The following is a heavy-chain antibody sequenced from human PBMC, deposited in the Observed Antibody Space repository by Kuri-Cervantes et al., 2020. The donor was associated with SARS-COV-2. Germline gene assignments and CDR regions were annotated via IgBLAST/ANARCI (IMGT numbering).Heavy chain of an antibody. J-gene: IGHJ6*02. CDR2: ISSSGSTI. CDR1: GFTFSSYE. CDR3: ARESGHPYYYYYGMDV. V-gene: IGHV3-48*03. D-gene: IGHD3-10*01. Sequence: GESLKISCAASGFTFSSYEMNWVRQAPGKGLEWVSYISSSGSTIYYADSVKGRFTISRDNSKNTLYLQMNSLRAEDTAVYYCARESGHPYYYYYGMDVWGQGTTVTVSS.